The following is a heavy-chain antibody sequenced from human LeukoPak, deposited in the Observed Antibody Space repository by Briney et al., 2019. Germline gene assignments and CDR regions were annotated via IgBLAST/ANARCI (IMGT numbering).Heavy chain of an antibody. D-gene: IGHD6-19*01. J-gene: IGHJ5*02. V-gene: IGHV6-1*01. CDR2: TYYRSKWYN. CDR3: AKQDWAVAWRRWFDP. Sequence: SQTLSLTCAISGDSVSSNSAAWNWIRQSPSRGLEWLGRTYYRSKWYNDYAVSVKSRITINPDTSKHQFSLQLNSVTPEDTAVYYCAKQDWAVAWRRWFDPWGQGTLVTVSS. CDR1: GDSVSSNSAA.